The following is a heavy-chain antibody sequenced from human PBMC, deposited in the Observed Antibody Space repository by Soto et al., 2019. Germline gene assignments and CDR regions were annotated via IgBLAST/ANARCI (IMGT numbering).Heavy chain of an antibody. CDR2: IIPVFGGT. CDR3: ARPYSGSYQASNWFDA. CDR1: GGTFRSSG. D-gene: IGHD1-26*01. Sequence: QVQLVQSGAEVKKPGSSVKVSCKASGGTFRSSGVSWVRQAPGEGLEWMGTIIPVFGGTDYAQKFQGRVSITADDSTKTAFMEVSGLRSEDTAVYYCARPYSGSYQASNWFDAWGQGTVVSVSS. J-gene: IGHJ5*02. V-gene: IGHV1-69*18.